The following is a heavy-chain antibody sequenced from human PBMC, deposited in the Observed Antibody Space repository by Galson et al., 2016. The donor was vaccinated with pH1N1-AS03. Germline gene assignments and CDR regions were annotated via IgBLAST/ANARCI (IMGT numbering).Heavy chain of an antibody. V-gene: IGHV4-59*01. J-gene: IGHJ3*01. D-gene: IGHD3/OR15-3a*01. CDR3: AREWTAFDF. CDR1: GDSLTSYY. Sequence: TRSRTCPVPGDSLTSYYWSWTRQPPGKGLGWVAYVYYTGTTTYNPSLKSRVTISLHTSKSQFSLKLTPVTVADTRVYDCAREWTAFDFWGQGTVVTVSS. CDR2: VYYTGTT.